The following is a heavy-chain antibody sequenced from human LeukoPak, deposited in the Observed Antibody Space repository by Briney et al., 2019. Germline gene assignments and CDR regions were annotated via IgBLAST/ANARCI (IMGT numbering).Heavy chain of an antibody. J-gene: IGHJ3*02. V-gene: IGHV3-48*02. CDR2: ISSGSSKV. Sequence: QPRGSLRLSCAASGFTFSSYSMNWVRQAPGKGLEWVSYISSGSSKVNYADSVKGRFTISRDNAKNSLSLQMNSLRDEDTAVYYCARDYAYAFDMWGQGTMVTVSS. D-gene: IGHD4-17*01. CDR3: ARDYAYAFDM. CDR1: GFTFSSYS.